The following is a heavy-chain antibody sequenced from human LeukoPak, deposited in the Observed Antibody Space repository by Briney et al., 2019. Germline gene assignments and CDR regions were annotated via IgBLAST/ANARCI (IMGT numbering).Heavy chain of an antibody. CDR2: MNPNSGNA. CDR3: ARAAIAARPLNFDY. J-gene: IGHJ4*02. Sequence: ASVKVSCKASGYTFTSYDINWVRQATGQGLEWMGWMNPNSGNAGYAQKFQGRVTITRNTSISTAYMELSSLRSEDTAVYYCARAAIAARPLNFDYWGQGTLVTVSS. CDR1: GYTFTSYD. D-gene: IGHD6-6*01. V-gene: IGHV1-8*03.